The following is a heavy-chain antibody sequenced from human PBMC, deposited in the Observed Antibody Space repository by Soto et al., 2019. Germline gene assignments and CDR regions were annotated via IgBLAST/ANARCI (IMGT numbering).Heavy chain of an antibody. CDR3: ERGISVMDAPDKYFFDS. CDR2: INHSGST. CDR1: GGSFSYYY. D-gene: IGHD3-9*01. V-gene: IGHV4-34*01. Sequence: PSETLSLTCAVYGGSFSYYYWTWIRQPPEKGLEWIGEINHSGSTNQNPSLKSRVSISADTSKNQFSLKLRSVTAADTAVYYCERGISVMDAPDKYFFDSWSLGTLVTVSS. J-gene: IGHJ4*02.